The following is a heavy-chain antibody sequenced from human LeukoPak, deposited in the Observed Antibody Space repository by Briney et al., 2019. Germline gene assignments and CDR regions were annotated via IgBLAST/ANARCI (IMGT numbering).Heavy chain of an antibody. CDR2: IRYDGSNK. J-gene: IGHJ4*02. Sequence: GGSLRLSCAASGFTFSSYGMHWVRQAPGKGLEWVAFIRYDGSNKFYADSVKGRFTISRDNSKNTLYLQMNSLRLEDTAVYYCAKDLYGSGSYQIRLFDYWGQGTLVTVSS. CDR1: GFTFSSYG. CDR3: AKDLYGSGSYQIRLFDY. D-gene: IGHD3-10*01. V-gene: IGHV3-30*02.